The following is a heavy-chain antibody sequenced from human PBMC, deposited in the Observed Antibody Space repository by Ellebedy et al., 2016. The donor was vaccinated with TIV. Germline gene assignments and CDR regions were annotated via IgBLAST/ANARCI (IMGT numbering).Heavy chain of an antibody. CDR3: ARDQETGITVVVVDRFDS. Sequence: PGGSLRLSCAAYGSTFSTYIMSWVRPAPGKGLGWPSYISGSSRAIRYADSVKGRFNISRDNAKNLLYLQMNSLRDEDTAVYYCARDQETGITVVVVDRFDSWGQGTQVTVSS. CDR2: ISGSSRAI. V-gene: IGHV3-48*02. J-gene: IGHJ4*02. D-gene: IGHD3-22*01. CDR1: GSTFSTYI.